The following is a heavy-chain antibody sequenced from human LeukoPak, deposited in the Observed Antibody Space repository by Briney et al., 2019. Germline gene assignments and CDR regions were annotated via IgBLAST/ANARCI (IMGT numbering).Heavy chain of an antibody. J-gene: IGHJ4*02. Sequence: GGSLRLSCAASGFTFSSYAMSWVRQAPGKGLGWVSAISGSGGSTYYADSVKGRFTISRDNSKNTLYLQMNSLRAEDTAVYYCAKDRAYYYDSSGYSDFDYWGQGTLVTVSS. D-gene: IGHD3-22*01. V-gene: IGHV3-23*01. CDR2: ISGSGGST. CDR3: AKDRAYYYDSSGYSDFDY. CDR1: GFTFSSYA.